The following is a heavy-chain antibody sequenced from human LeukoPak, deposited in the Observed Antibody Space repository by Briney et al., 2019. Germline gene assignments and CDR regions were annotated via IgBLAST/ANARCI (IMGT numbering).Heavy chain of an antibody. V-gene: IGHV3-11*04. Sequence: GGSLRLSCAASGFTFSDYYMSWIRQAPGKGLEWVSYISSSGSTIYYADSVKGRFTISRDNAKNSLYLQMNSLRAEDTAVYYCARDRTDYSSSSNYYYYYYMDVWGKGTTVTVSS. CDR2: ISSSGSTI. J-gene: IGHJ6*03. CDR3: ARDRTDYSSSSNYYYYYYMDV. D-gene: IGHD6-6*01. CDR1: GFTFSDYY.